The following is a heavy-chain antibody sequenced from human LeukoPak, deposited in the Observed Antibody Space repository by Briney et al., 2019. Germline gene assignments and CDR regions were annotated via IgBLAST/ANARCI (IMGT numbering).Heavy chain of an antibody. D-gene: IGHD3-22*01. CDR1: GGSISNYY. V-gene: IGHV4-59*01. Sequence: PSETLSLTCTVSGGSISNYYWSWVRQPPGKGLEWIGYVYYSGSTYYNPSLKSRVTISVDTSKNQFSLKLSSVTAADTAVYYCARWSSGYYDAFDIWGQGTMVTLSS. CDR3: ARWSSGYYDAFDI. CDR2: VYYSGST. J-gene: IGHJ3*02.